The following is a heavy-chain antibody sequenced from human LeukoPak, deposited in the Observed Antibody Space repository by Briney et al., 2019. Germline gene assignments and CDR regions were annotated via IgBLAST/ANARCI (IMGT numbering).Heavy chain of an antibody. D-gene: IGHD3-3*01. Sequence: ASVKVSCKASGYTFTGYCMHWVRQAPGQGLEWMGGIRTYDDNANYAERLQGRVTMTTDTSTSTAYMELRSLRSDDTAVYYCARDRRLRFLEWSSIGYFQHWGQGTLVTVSS. CDR2: IRTYDDNA. V-gene: IGHV1-18*04. CDR3: ARDRRLRFLEWSSIGYFQH. J-gene: IGHJ1*01. CDR1: GYTFTGYC.